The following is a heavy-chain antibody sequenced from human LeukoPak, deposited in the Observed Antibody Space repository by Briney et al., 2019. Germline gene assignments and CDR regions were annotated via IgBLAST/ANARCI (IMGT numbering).Heavy chain of an antibody. J-gene: IGHJ5*02. CDR1: GASFSDYC. V-gene: IGHV4-34*01. CDR2: VNHSGSA. Sequence: PSETLSLTCAVYGASFSDYCWSWIRHSPTKGLEWIGEVNHSGSAKYNPSLKSRVTISADKSKNQFFLRLSPVAAADSGVYYCARERASNNHDNWFDPWGQGTLVTVSS. CDR3: ARERASNNHDNWFDP.